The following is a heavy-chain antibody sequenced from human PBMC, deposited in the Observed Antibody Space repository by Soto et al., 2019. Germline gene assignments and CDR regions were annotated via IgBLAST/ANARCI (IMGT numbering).Heavy chain of an antibody. CDR3: ARDDVVVVRSRLDV. J-gene: IGHJ6*03. Sequence: GGSLRLSCAASGFTFSSYGMHWVRQAPGKGLEWVAVIWYDGSNKYYADSVKGRFTISRDNSKNTLYLQMNSLRAEDTAVYYCARDDVVVVRSRLDVWGKGTTVTV. CDR1: GFTFSSYG. V-gene: IGHV3-33*01. CDR2: IWYDGSNK. D-gene: IGHD2-15*01.